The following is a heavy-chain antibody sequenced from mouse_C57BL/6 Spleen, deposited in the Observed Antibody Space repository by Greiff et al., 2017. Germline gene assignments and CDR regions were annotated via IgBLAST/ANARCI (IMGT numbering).Heavy chain of an antibody. J-gene: IGHJ1*03. D-gene: IGHD1-1*01. CDR1: GYTFTDYY. Sequence: EVQLQQSGPELVKPGASVKISCKASGYTFTDYYMNWVKQSHGKSLEWIGDINPNNGGTSYNQKFKGKATLTVDKSSSTAYMELRSLTSEDSAVYYCARAHYGSSSYWYFDVWGTGTTVTVSS. CDR2: INPNNGGT. V-gene: IGHV1-26*01. CDR3: ARAHYGSSSYWYFDV.